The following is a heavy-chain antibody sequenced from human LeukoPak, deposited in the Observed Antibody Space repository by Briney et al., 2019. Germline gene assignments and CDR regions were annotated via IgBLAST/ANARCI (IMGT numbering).Heavy chain of an antibody. J-gene: IGHJ5*02. CDR2: INSDGTTT. CDR1: GFTFSNYF. CDR3: ARRADATRWFDP. D-gene: IGHD2-15*01. V-gene: IGHV3-74*03. Sequence: PGGPLRLSCAASGFTFSNYFMHWVRQAPGKGLVWVSRINSDGTTTMYADSVKGRFTISRDNAKNTLYLQMNSLRDEDTAVYYCARRADATRWFDPWGQGTLVTVSS.